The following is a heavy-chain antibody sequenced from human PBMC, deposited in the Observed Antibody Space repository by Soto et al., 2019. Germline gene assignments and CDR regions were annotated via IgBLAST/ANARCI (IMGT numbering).Heavy chain of an antibody. CDR2: IIPSFGTS. CDR3: ARETEVAGTLPLFDL. D-gene: IGHD6-19*01. CDR1: GGTFSSYA. V-gene: IGHV1-69*01. J-gene: IGHJ2*01. Sequence: QVQLVQSGAEVKKPGSSVKVACKASGGTFSSYAISWVRQAPGQGLEWMGGIIPSFGTSNYAQKFQGRVTITADESTSTAYMELSSLRSEDTAVYYCARETEVAGTLPLFDLWGRGTLVTVSS.